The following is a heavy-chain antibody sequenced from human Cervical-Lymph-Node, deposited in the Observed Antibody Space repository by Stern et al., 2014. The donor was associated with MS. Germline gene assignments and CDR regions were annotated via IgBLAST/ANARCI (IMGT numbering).Heavy chain of an antibody. J-gene: IGHJ4*02. CDR2: ITAYNGNT. CDR1: GYTFTNYG. V-gene: IGHV1-18*01. D-gene: IGHD1-1*01. CDR3: ARAAGMLDY. Sequence: QDQLVQSGDEVKKPGASVKVSCKPSGYTFTNYGISWVRLAPGQGIEWMGWITAYNGNTNYAQNFQGRVTLTTDTSTSTVYMELRSLTSDDAAVYYCARAAGMLDYWGQGTLVTVSS.